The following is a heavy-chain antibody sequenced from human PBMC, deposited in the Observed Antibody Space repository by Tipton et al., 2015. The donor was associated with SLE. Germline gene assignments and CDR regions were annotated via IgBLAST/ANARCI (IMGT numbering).Heavy chain of an antibody. V-gene: IGHV3-30*04. D-gene: IGHD3-16*01. CDR2: ISYDGNNR. J-gene: IGHJ4*02. CDR1: GFTLSNYA. CDR3: ARRINLDY. Sequence: SLRLSCAASGFTLSNYAMHWVRQAPGKGLEWVAVISYDGNNRYYADSVKGRFTISRDNAKNSLYLQMNSLRAEDTAVYYCARRINLDYWGQGTLVTVSS.